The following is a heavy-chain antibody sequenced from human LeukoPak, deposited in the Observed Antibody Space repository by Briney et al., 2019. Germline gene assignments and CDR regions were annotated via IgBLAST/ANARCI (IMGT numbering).Heavy chain of an antibody. CDR3: ASLAAGSWFDP. V-gene: IGHV4-59*08. Sequence: PSETLSPTCAVSGGSITNYYWSWIRQPPGKGLEYIGYIYYSGSTNYNPSLKSRVTISVDTSKNQFSLKLSSVTAADTAEYYCASLAAGSWFDPWGQGTLVTVSS. J-gene: IGHJ5*02. CDR2: IYYSGST. D-gene: IGHD6-13*01. CDR1: GGSITNYY.